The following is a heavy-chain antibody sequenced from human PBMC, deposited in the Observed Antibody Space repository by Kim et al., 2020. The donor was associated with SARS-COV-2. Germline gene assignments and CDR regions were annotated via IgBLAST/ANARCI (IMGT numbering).Heavy chain of an antibody. V-gene: IGHV5-51*01. Sequence: YRPPFQGQVTISADKSISTAYLQWSSLKASDTAMYYCARPSVAGTLPDYWGQGTLVTVSS. CDR3: ARPSVAGTLPDY. D-gene: IGHD6-19*01. J-gene: IGHJ4*02.